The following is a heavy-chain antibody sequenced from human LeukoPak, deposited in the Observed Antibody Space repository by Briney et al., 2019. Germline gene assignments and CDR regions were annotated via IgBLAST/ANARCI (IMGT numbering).Heavy chain of an antibody. CDR3: AKDMSSGWYEAVWDAFDI. Sequence: GGSLRLSCAASGFTFSSYGMHWVRQAPGKGLEWVAFIRYDGSNKYYADSVKGRFTISRDNSKNTLYLQMNSLRAEDTAVYYCAKDMSSGWYEAVWDAFDIWGQGTMVTVSS. V-gene: IGHV3-30*02. CDR1: GFTFSSYG. D-gene: IGHD6-19*01. CDR2: IRYDGSNK. J-gene: IGHJ3*02.